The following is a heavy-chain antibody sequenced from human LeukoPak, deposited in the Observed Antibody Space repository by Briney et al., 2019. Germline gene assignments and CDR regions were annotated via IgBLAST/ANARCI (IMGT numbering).Heavy chain of an antibody. CDR3: AKDFKQWLVPYYFDY. Sequence: GGSLRLSCAASGFTFDDYAMHWVRQAPGKGLEWVSGISWNSGSIGYADSVKGRFTISRDNAKNSLYLQVNSLRAEDTALYYCAKDFKQWLVPYYFDYWGQGTLVTVSS. D-gene: IGHD6-19*01. CDR1: GFTFDDYA. CDR2: ISWNSGSI. J-gene: IGHJ4*02. V-gene: IGHV3-9*01.